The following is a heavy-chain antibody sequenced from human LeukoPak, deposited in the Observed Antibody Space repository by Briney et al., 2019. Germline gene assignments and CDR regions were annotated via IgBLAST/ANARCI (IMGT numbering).Heavy chain of an antibody. Sequence: GGSLRLSCAASGFTFRNYAMSWVRQAPGKGLEWVSAISGSGDSTYYADSVKGRFTISRDNSKNTLYLQMNSLRAEDTAVYYCAKDQDCSITSCYVFDCWGQGTLVIVPS. CDR2: ISGSGDST. CDR1: GFTFRNYA. D-gene: IGHD2-2*01. V-gene: IGHV3-23*01. J-gene: IGHJ4*02. CDR3: AKDQDCSITSCYVFDC.